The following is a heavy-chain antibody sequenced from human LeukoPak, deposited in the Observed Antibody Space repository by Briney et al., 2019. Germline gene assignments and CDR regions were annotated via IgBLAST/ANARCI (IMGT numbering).Heavy chain of an antibody. CDR2: IYYSGST. V-gene: IGHV4-39*07. D-gene: IGHD6-19*01. Sequence: PSETLSLTCTVSGGSISSSSYYWGWIRQPPGKGLEWIGSIYYSGSTYYNPSLKSRVTISVDTSKNQFSLKLSSVTAADTAVYYCASDLGYSSDYFDYWGQGTLVTVSS. CDR3: ASDLGYSSDYFDY. CDR1: GGSISSSSYY. J-gene: IGHJ4*02.